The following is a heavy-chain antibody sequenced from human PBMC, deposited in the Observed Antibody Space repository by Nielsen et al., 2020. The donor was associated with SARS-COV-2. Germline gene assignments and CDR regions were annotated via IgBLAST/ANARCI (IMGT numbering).Heavy chain of an antibody. CDR2: IDPSDSYT. CDR1: GYSFTSYW. J-gene: IGHJ4*02. D-gene: IGHD3-10*01. V-gene: IGHV5-10-1*01. Sequence: GGSLRLSCQGSGYSFTSYWISWVRQMPGKGLEWMGRIDPSDSYTNYSPSFQGHVTISADKSISTAYLQWSSLKASDTAMYYCARHMVSTGIFRPWGQGTLVTVSS. CDR3: ARHMVSTGIFRP.